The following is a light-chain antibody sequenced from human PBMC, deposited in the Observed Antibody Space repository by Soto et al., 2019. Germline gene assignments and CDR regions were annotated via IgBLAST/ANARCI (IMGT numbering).Light chain of an antibody. CDR1: QGIASS. J-gene: IGKJ4*01. Sequence: DIHLTQSPSFLSASVGDRVTITCWASQGIASSLAWYQQKAGKAPKLLIYAASTLESGVPSRFSGSGSGTEFTLTISSLQPEDFAIYYCQQFNSYPLTFGGGTKVEIK. V-gene: IGKV1-9*01. CDR2: AAS. CDR3: QQFNSYPLT.